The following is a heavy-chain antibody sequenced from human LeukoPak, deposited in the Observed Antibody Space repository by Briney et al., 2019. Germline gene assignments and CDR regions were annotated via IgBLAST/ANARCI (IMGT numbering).Heavy chain of an antibody. J-gene: IGHJ4*02. CDR3: ARDTEQWLVLY. D-gene: IGHD6-19*01. CDR1: GGSISSSSYY. Sequence: SETLSLTCTVSGGSISSSSYYWGWIRQPPGKGLEWIGSIYYSGSTYYNPSLKSRVTISVDTSKNQFSLKLSSVTAADTAVYYCARDTEQWLVLYWGQGTLVTVSS. V-gene: IGHV4-39*07. CDR2: IYYSGST.